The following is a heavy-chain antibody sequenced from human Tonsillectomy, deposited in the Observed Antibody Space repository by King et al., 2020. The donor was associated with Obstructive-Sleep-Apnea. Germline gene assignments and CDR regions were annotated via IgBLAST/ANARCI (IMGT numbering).Heavy chain of an antibody. CDR2: IYPGDSDT. D-gene: IGHD1-26*01. J-gene: IGHJ3*02. V-gene: IGHV5-51*01. CDR3: ARHHGERWELAFDI. CDR1: GNRFTGYW. Sequence: QLVQSGAEVKKPGESLKISCKGSGNRFTGYWIGWVRQMPGKGLEWMWIIYPGDSDTRYSPSFQGQVTISADTSISTAYLQWRSLRASDTAIYYCARHHGERWELAFDIWGQGTMVTVSS.